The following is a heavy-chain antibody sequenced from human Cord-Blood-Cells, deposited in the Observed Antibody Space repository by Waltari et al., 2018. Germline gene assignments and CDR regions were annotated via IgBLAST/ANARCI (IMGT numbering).Heavy chain of an antibody. CDR3: ARAQIPGYYDFWSGYYAHFDY. D-gene: IGHD3-3*01. Sequence: QVQLVQSGAEVKKPGASVKVSCKASGYTFTGYYMHWVRQAPGQGLEWMGRINPNSGGTNYAQKFQGRVTMTRDTSISTAYMELSRLRSDDTAVYYCARAQIPGYYDFWSGYYAHFDYWGQGTLVTV. CDR2: INPNSGGT. V-gene: IGHV1-2*06. J-gene: IGHJ4*02. CDR1: GYTFTGYY.